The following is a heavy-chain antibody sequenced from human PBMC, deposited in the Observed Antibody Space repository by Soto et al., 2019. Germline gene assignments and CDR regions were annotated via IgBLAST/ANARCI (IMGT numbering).Heavy chain of an antibody. D-gene: IGHD5-18*01. J-gene: IGHJ4*02. V-gene: IGHV3-23*01. CDR2: ISGSGGST. CDR3: TAQEGYSYGYPFDY. Sequence: EVQLLESGGGLVQPGGSLRLSCAASGFTFSSYAMSWVRQAPGKGLEWVSAISGSGGSTYYADSVKGRFTISRDNSKNTLYLQMNSLRAEDTAVYYCTAQEGYSYGYPFDYWGQGTLVTVSS. CDR1: GFTFSSYA.